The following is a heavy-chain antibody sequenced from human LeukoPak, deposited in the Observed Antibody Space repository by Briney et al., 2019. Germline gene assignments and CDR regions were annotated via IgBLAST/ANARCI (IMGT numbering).Heavy chain of an antibody. CDR3: ARDLITMVRGPYYGMDV. J-gene: IGHJ6*02. CDR2: IKQDGSEK. CDR1: GFTFSSYW. V-gene: IGHV3-7*01. D-gene: IGHD3-10*01. Sequence: GGSLRLSCAASGFTFSSYWMSWVRQAPGKGLEGVANIKQDGSEKYYVDSVKGRFTISRDNAKNSLYLQMNSLRAEDTAVYYCARDLITMVRGPYYGMDVWGQGTTVTVSS.